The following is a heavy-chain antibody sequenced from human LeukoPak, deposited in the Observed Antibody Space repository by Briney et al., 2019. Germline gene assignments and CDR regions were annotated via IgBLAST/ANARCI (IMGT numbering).Heavy chain of an antibody. J-gene: IGHJ4*02. D-gene: IGHD1-26*01. CDR2: ISYDGSNK. V-gene: IGHV3-30*04. CDR1: GFTFSSYA. Sequence: GGSLRLSCAASGFTFSSYAMHWVRQAPGKGLEWVAVISYDGSNKYYADSEKGRFTISRDNSKNTLYLQMNSLRAEDTAVYYCARTPLKHEGSRYFDYWGQGTLVTVSS. CDR3: ARTPLKHEGSRYFDY.